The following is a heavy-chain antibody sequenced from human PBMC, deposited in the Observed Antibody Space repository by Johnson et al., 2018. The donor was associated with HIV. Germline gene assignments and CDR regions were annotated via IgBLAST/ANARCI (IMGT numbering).Heavy chain of an antibody. Sequence: VQLVESGGGVARPGESLRLSCVASGFTFDDYVMSWVRQAPGKGLEWVSSINWNGGRTGYADSLKGRLTISRDNAKNSLYLQMNSLRAEDTALYYCAKLSVAADTDAFDIWGQGTMVTVSS. CDR3: AKLSVAADTDAFDI. D-gene: IGHD6-19*01. CDR1: GFTFDDYV. J-gene: IGHJ3*02. V-gene: IGHV3-20*04. CDR2: INWNGGRT.